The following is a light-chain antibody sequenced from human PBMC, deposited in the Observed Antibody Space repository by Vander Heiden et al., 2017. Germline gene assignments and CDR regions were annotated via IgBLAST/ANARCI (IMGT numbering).Light chain of an antibody. CDR1: SLRRYC. J-gene: IGLJ1*01. CDR2: RHC. Sequence: SSDLTQDPAVSVALGPTVRITCQGDSLRRYCASLYQQKPGTAPLLVMFRHCKRPSGMPDRFSGSSSGDTASLTITGAQAEDEADYYCNSRHTSGNSPYVFGTGTKVTVL. CDR3: NSRHTSGNSPYV. V-gene: IGLV3-19*01.